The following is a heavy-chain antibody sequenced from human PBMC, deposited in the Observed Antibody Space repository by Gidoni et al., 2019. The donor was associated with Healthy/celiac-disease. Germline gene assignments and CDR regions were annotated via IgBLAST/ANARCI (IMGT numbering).Heavy chain of an antibody. CDR1: GYRFTSYG. CDR3: ARLRYYYDSSGYYGGMDV. CDR2: IYPGDAET. V-gene: IGHV5-51*03. J-gene: IGHJ6*02. Sequence: EVQLVQSGAEVKKPGESLKISCKGSGYRFTSYGIGWVRQMPGKGLEWRGIIYPGDAETRYSPPFQGQVTISADKSISTAYLQWSSLKASDTAMYYCARLRYYYDSSGYYGGMDVWGQGTTVTVSS. D-gene: IGHD3-22*01.